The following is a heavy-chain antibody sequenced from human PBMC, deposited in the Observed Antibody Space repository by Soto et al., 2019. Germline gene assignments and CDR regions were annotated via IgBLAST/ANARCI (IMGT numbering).Heavy chain of an antibody. CDR3: ARGLYSYVPDY. CDR1: GGSISSYY. D-gene: IGHD5-18*01. Sequence: SETLSLTCTVSGGSISSYYWSWIRQPPGKGLEWIGYIYYSGSTNYNPSLKSRVTISVDTSKNQFSLKLSSVTAADTAVYYCARGLYSYVPDYWGQGTLVTVSS. V-gene: IGHV4-59*01. J-gene: IGHJ4*02. CDR2: IYYSGST.